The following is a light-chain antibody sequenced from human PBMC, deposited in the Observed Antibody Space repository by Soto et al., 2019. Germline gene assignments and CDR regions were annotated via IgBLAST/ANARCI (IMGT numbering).Light chain of an antibody. J-gene: IGKJ1*01. V-gene: IGKV3-20*01. CDR1: QSVSSNY. CDR3: QQYGSSPWT. Sequence: EIVLTQSPGTLSLSPGERATLSCRASQSVSSNYLAWYQQKPGQAPRPLIYGASSRATGIPDRFSGSGAGTDFTLTISRLEPEDCALYYCQQYGSSPWTFGQGTQVEIK. CDR2: GAS.